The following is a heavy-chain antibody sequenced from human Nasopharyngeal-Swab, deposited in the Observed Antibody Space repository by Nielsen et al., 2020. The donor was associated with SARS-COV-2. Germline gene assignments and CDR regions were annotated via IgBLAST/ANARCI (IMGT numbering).Heavy chain of an antibody. CDR2: ISWNSGSI. D-gene: IGHD3-22*01. Sequence: SLKISCAASGFTFDDYVMHWVRQAPGKGLEWVSGISWNSGSIGYADSVKGRFTISRDNAKNSLYLQMNSLRAEDTALYYCAKDPFGYDSSGFASYWGQGTLVTVSS. CDR1: GFTFDDYV. CDR3: AKDPFGYDSSGFASY. V-gene: IGHV3-9*01. J-gene: IGHJ4*02.